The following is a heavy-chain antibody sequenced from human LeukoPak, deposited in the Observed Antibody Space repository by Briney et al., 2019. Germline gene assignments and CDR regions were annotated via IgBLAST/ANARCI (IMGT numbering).Heavy chain of an antibody. Sequence: GGSLRLSCAASGFTSRTSWMTWVRQAPGKGLEWVANINQDGSAKYYVDSVKGRFTISRDNTQNSLYLQMNSLRAEDTALYYCARDPGWGAVDIWGQGTMVTVSS. J-gene: IGHJ3*02. CDR1: GFTSRTSW. V-gene: IGHV3-7*04. CDR3: ARDPGWGAVDI. D-gene: IGHD6-19*01. CDR2: INQDGSAK.